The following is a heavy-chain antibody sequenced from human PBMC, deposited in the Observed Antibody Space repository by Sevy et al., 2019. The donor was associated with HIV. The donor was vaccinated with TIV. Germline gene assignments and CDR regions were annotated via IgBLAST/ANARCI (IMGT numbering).Heavy chain of an antibody. CDR2: LKSDVYGGTV. CDR3: TRWKAAQSIFDY. V-gene: IGHV3-49*04. Sequence: GGSLRLSCTASGFTFGDYCMSWVRQAPGKGLEWVAFLKSDVYGGTVDHAASVRGRFVISMDDSKTIAYLQMNDQKTEDTGVYYCTRWKAAQSIFDYWGQGALVTVSS. D-gene: IGHD6-13*01. J-gene: IGHJ4*02. CDR1: GFTFGDYC.